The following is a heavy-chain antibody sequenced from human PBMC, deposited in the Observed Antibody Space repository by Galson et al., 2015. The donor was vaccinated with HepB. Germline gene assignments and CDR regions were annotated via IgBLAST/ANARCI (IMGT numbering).Heavy chain of an antibody. D-gene: IGHD2-15*01. Sequence: SLRLSCAASGFSFDSYAMHWVRQAPGKGLEWLSLMSYDGRNTYYADSVQGRFTISRDNSKNTLYLQMNSLRVDDTAVYYCARVVVLSATHFGEEDLDDWGQGTLVTVSS. CDR2: MSYDGRNT. CDR1: GFSFDSYA. CDR3: ARVVVLSATHFGEEDLDD. V-gene: IGHV3-30*04. J-gene: IGHJ4*02.